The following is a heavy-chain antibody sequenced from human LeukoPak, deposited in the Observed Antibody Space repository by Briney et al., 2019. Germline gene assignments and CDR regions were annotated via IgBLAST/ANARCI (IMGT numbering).Heavy chain of an antibody. CDR1: GGSISSSSYY. V-gene: IGHV4-39*01. Sequence: SETLSLTCTVSGGSISSSSYYWGWIRQPPGKGLEWIGSIYYSGSTYYNPTLKSRVTISVDTSKNQFSLKLSSATAADTAVYYCASRVSRIVVGNWFDPWGQGTLVTVSS. CDR2: IYYSGST. CDR3: ASRVSRIVVGNWFDP. D-gene: IGHD2-2*01. J-gene: IGHJ5*02.